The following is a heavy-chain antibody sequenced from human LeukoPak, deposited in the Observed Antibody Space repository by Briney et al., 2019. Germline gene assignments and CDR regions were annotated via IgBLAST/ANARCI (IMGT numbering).Heavy chain of an antibody. J-gene: IGHJ4*02. CDR2: INPNSGGT. D-gene: IGHD3-22*01. CDR1: GYTFTGYY. CDR3: ARSYYDSSGYDY. V-gene: IGHV1-2*06. Sequence: ASVKVSCKASGYTFTGYYMHWVRQAPGQGLEWMGRINPNSGGTNYAQKFQGRVTMTRDTSISTAYMELSRLRSDDTAVYYCARSYYDSSGYDYWGQGTLATVSS.